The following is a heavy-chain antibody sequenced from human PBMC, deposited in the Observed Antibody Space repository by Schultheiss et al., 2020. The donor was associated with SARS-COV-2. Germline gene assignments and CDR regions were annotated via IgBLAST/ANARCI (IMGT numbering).Heavy chain of an antibody. CDR3: TRHATSSGYDYYYGMDV. D-gene: IGHD5-12*01. CDR1: GFTFSGSA. CDR2: IRSKANSYAT. V-gene: IGHV3-73*01. Sequence: GGSLRLSCAASGFTFSGSAMHWVRQASGKGLEWVGRIRSKANSYATAYAASVKGRFTISRDDSKNTAYLQMNSLKTEDTAVYYCTRHATSSGYDYYYGMDVWGQGTTVTVS. J-gene: IGHJ6*02.